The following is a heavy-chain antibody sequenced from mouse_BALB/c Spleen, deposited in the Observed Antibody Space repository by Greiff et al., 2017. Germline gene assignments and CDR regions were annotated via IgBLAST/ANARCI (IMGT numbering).Heavy chain of an antibody. V-gene: IGHV5-6*01. CDR1: GFTFSSYG. D-gene: IGHD1-1*01. J-gene: IGHJ4*01. CDR3: ASQSYYYGSGYAMDY. CDR2: ISSGGSYT. Sequence: EVQRVESGGDLVKPGGSLKLSCAASGFTFSSYGMSWVRQTPDKRLEWVATISSGGSYTYYPDSVKGRFTISRDNAKNTLYLQMSSLKSEDTAMYYCASQSYYYGSGYAMDYWGQGTSVTVSS.